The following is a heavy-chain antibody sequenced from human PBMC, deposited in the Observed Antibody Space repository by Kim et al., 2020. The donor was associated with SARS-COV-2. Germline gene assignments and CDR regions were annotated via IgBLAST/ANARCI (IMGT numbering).Heavy chain of an antibody. J-gene: IGHJ6*01. CDR2: IRGEAAGGTK. V-gene: IGHV3-15*01. Sequence: GGSLRLSCVASGFSRSNSWMSWVRQAPGKGLEWVGGIRGEAAGGTKADAAPGRVSFTISSDDSENTAYLEIDSLKIEDRSVYYCIPDPGEAYGFWSGVWG. CDR1: GFSRSNSW. CDR3: IPDPGEAYGFWSGV. D-gene: IGHD3-10*01.